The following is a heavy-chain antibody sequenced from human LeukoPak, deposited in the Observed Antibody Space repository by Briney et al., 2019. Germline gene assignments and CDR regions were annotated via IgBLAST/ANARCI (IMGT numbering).Heavy chain of an antibody. V-gene: IGHV3-20*04. J-gene: IGHJ4*02. Sequence: GGSLRLSCAASGFTFDDYGMSWVRQAPGKGLEWVAGINWNSGSTGYADSVKGRFTISRDNAKNSLYLQMNSLRGEDTDLYYCARWASGLTGTTGGGYFDYWGQGTLVTVSS. D-gene: IGHD1-20*01. CDR3: ARWASGLTGTTGGGYFDY. CDR2: INWNSGST. CDR1: GFTFDDYG.